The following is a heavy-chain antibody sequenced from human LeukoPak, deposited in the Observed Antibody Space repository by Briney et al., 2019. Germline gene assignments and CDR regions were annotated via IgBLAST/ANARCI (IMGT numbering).Heavy chain of an antibody. CDR3: AIRTRYYDSSGYYYPY. Sequence: ASVKVSCKASGGTFSSYAISWVRQAPGQGLEWMGRIIPILGIANYAQKFQGRVTITADKSTSTAYMELSSLRSEDTAVYYCAIRTRYYDSSGYYYPYWGQGTLVTVSS. CDR1: GGTFSSYA. J-gene: IGHJ4*02. CDR2: IIPILGIA. V-gene: IGHV1-69*04. D-gene: IGHD3-22*01.